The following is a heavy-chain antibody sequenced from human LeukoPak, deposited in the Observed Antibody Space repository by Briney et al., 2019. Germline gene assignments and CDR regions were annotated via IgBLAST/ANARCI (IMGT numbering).Heavy chain of an antibody. CDR2: ISSSSSTI. CDR3: ARDRSGWYVGLSDY. V-gene: IGHV3-48*04. D-gene: IGHD6-19*01. CDR1: GFTFSSYG. Sequence: PGGSLRLSCAASGFTFSSYGMHWVRQAPGKGLEWVSYISSSSSTIYYADSVKGRFTISRDNAKNSLYLQMNSLRAEDTAVYYCARDRSGWYVGLSDYWGQGTLVTVSS. J-gene: IGHJ4*02.